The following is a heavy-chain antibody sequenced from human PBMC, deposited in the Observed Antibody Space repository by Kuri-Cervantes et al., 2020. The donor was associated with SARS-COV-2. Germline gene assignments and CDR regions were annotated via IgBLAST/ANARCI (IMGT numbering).Heavy chain of an antibody. Sequence: LSLTCAASGFTFSSYWMSWVRQAPGKGLEWVAVIWYDGSNKYYADSVKGRFTISRDNSKNTLYLQMNSLRAEDTAVYYCARDRIAPTGWDYYMDVWGKGTTVTVSS. J-gene: IGHJ6*03. D-gene: IGHD2-15*01. CDR1: GFTFSSYW. CDR3: ARDRIAPTGWDYYMDV. CDR2: IWYDGSNK. V-gene: IGHV3-33*08.